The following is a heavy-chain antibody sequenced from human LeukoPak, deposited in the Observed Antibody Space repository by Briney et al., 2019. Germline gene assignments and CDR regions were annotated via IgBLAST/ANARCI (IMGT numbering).Heavy chain of an antibody. CDR1: GFTFTSSA. J-gene: IGHJ4*02. D-gene: IGHD4-17*01. Sequence: GSSVKVSFKASGFTFTSSAVQWVRQARAQRLEWIGWIVVGSGNTNYAQKFQERVTITRDMSTRTAYMELSSLRSEDTAGYYCSADPYDYGDYVLGYWGQGTLVTVSS. CDR2: IVVGSGNT. V-gene: IGHV1-58*01. CDR3: SADPYDYGDYVLGY.